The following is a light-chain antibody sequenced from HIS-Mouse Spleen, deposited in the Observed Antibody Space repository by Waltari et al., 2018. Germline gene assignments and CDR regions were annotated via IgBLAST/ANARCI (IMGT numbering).Light chain of an antibody. CDR1: ASPNKK. CDR2: EDS. V-gene: IGLV3-10*01. J-gene: IGLJ2*01. Sequence: SYELTQPPSVSVSPGQTARITCSGVASPNKKSYWNQEKSGQAPVLVIYEDSKRPSGIPERFSGSGSGTMATLTISGAQVEDEADYYCYSTDSSGNHRVFGGGTKLTVL. CDR3: YSTDSSGNHRV.